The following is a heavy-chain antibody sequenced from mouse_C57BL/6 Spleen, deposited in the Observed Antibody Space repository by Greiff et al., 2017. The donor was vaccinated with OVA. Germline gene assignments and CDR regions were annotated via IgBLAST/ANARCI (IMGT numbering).Heavy chain of an antibody. D-gene: IGHD1-1*01. Sequence: QVQLQQSGAELVKPGASVKISCKASGYAFSSYWMNWVKQRPGQGLEWIGQIYPGDGDTNYNGKFKGKATLTADKSSSTAYMQLSSLTSEDSAVYYCARRGGSSPGRWYYGVWGTGTTVTV. V-gene: IGHV1-80*01. CDR2: IYPGDGDT. CDR1: GYAFSSYW. J-gene: IGHJ1*03. CDR3: ARRGGSSPGRWYYGV.